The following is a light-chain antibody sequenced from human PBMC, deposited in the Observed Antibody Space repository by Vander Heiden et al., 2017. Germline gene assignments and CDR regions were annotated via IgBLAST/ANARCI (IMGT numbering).Light chain of an antibody. CDR1: QSVLYSAKNKNY. CDR2: WAS. Sequence: IAMTHSPDFLAVTLGERATINCKSSQSVLYSAKNKNYLAWYQQKPGQPPKLLIYWASTRESGVPDRFSGSGSGTDFTLTISSLQAEDVAVYYCQQYYSTPFTFGPGTKVDIK. V-gene: IGKV4-1*01. CDR3: QQYYSTPFT. J-gene: IGKJ3*01.